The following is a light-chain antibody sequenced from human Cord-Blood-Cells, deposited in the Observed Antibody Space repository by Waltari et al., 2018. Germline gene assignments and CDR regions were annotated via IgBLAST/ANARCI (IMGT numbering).Light chain of an antibody. CDR2: GAS. CDR3: QQYNNWPLT. V-gene: IGKV3-15*01. CDR1: QSVSSN. J-gene: IGKJ4*01. Sequence: EIVLTQSPATLSLYAGERPTLSCRASQSVSSNLAWYQQKPGQAPRLLIYGASTRATGIPARFSGSGSGTEFTLTISSLQSEDFAVYYCQQYNNWPLTFGGGTKVEIK.